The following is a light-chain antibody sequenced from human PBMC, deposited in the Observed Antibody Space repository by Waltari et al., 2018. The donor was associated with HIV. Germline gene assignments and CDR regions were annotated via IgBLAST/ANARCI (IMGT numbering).Light chain of an antibody. CDR3: ATWGDSLSGPVV. J-gene: IGLJ2*01. CDR1: SSNIGSNY. V-gene: IGLV1-47*01. CDR2: RNN. Sequence: QSVLTQPPSASGTPGQRVTISCSGSSSNIGSNYVYWYQQLPGTAPKLLLYRNNQRPSGVPNRFTASKTGTSASLGISGLRSEDEADYYCATWGDSLSGPVVFGGGTKRTVL.